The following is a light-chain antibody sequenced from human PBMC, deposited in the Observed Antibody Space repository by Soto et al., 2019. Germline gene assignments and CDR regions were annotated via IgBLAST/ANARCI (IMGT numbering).Light chain of an antibody. CDR1: SGGVGTYNY. V-gene: IGLV2-11*01. CDR2: DVS. J-gene: IGLJ3*02. Sequence: QSVLTQPRSVSGSPGQSVTISCTGTSGGVGTYNYVSWYQHHPGKVPKVIIYDVSKRPSWVPDRFSGSKSANTASLTISGLQAEDEADYYCCSYAGSDSFMFGGGTKLTVL. CDR3: CSYAGSDSFM.